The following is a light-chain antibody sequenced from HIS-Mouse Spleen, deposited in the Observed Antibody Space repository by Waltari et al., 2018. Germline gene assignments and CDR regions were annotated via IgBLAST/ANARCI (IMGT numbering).Light chain of an antibody. V-gene: IGLV2-23*01. Sequence: QSALTQPASVSGSPGQSITISCTGTSSDVGSYNLVSWYQQHPGKAPKLMIYEGSKRPSGFSNRFSGSKSGNTASLTISGLQAEDEADYYCCSYAGSSTEVFGGGTKLTVL. CDR2: EGS. CDR3: CSYAGSSTEV. CDR1: SSDVGSYNL. J-gene: IGLJ3*02.